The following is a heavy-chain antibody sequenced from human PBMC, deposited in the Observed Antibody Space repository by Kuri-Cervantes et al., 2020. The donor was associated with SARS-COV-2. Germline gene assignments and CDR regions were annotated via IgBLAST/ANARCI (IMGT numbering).Heavy chain of an antibody. D-gene: IGHD1-26*01. V-gene: IGHV1-24*01. CDR1: GYTLTELS. CDR3: ATDPSGSYYRFDY. Sequence: ASVKVSCKVSGYTLTELSMHWVRQAPGKELERMGGFDPEDGETIYAQKFQGRVTMTEDTSTDTAYMELSSLRSEDTAVYYCATDPSGSYYRFDYWGQGTLVTVSS. CDR2: FDPEDGET. J-gene: IGHJ4*02.